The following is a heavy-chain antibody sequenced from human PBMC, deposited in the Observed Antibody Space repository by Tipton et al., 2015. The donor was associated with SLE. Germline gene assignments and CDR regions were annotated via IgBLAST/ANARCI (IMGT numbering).Heavy chain of an antibody. D-gene: IGHD5-12*01. V-gene: IGHV4-61*01. J-gene: IGHJ3*02. CDR3: AREEVAWGGAFDI. CDR2: IDFRGRT. Sequence: TLSLTCTVSGGSISSGSYYWSWIRQTPGKGLEWIGNIDFRGRTIYNPSLKSRVTISDDTSKNQFSLRLSSVTAADTAVYYCAREEVAWGGAFDIWGQGAMVTVSS. CDR1: GGSISSGSYY.